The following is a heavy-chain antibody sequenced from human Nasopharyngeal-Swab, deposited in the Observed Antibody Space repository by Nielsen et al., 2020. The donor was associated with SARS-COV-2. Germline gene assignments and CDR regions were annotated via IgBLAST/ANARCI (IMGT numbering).Heavy chain of an antibody. CDR2: INHSGST. J-gene: IGHJ1*01. CDR3: AREKSYCSSTSRRSKYFQH. D-gene: IGHD2-2*01. Sequence: RQAPGKGREWIGEINHSGSTNYNPSLKSRVTISVDTSKNQFSLKLSSVTAADTAVYYCAREKSYCSSTSRRSKYFQHWGQGTLVTVSP. V-gene: IGHV4-34*01.